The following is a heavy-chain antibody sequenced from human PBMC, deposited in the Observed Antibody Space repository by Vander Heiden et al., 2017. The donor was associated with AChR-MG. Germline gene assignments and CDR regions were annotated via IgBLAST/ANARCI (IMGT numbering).Heavy chain of an antibody. V-gene: IGHV4-59*01. CDR2: IYYSGST. CDR3: ARGGGYYDCWSGYSHLFDY. D-gene: IGHD3-3*01. Sequence: QVQLQESGPGLVKPSETLSLTCTVSGGSISSYYWSWIRQPPGKGLEWIGDIYYSGSTNYNPSLKSRGTISVDTSKNQVSLKLSSVTAADTAVYYCARGGGYYDCWSGYSHLFDYWGQGTLVTVSS. J-gene: IGHJ4*02. CDR1: GGSISSYY.